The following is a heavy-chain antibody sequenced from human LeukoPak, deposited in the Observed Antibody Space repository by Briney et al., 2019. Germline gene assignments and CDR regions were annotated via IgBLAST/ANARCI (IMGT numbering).Heavy chain of an antibody. D-gene: IGHD3-16*01. CDR2: ITSSSTYI. Sequence: GGSLRLSCAASGFTFSSYSMNWVRQAPGKGLEWVSSITSSSTYIYYADSVKGRFTISRDNAKNTLYLQMNSLRAEDTAVFYCAKDRDDYVWGSYLGAFDIWGQGTMVTVSS. CDR1: GFTFSSYS. J-gene: IGHJ3*02. CDR3: AKDRDDYVWGSYLGAFDI. V-gene: IGHV3-21*04.